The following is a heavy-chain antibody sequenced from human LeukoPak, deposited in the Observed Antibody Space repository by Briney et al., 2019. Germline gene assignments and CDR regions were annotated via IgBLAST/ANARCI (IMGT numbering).Heavy chain of an antibody. V-gene: IGHV3-30-3*01. J-gene: IGHJ4*02. Sequence: GGSLRLSCVGSEFSFPNYAMSRVRQAPGKGLEWVAVISYDGSNKYYADSVKGRFTISRDNSKNTLYLQMNSLRAEDTAVYYCARGSRWNSSGWYGVTNYWGQGTLVTVSS. CDR3: ARGSRWNSSGWYGVTNY. D-gene: IGHD6-19*01. CDR1: EFSFPNYA. CDR2: ISYDGSNK.